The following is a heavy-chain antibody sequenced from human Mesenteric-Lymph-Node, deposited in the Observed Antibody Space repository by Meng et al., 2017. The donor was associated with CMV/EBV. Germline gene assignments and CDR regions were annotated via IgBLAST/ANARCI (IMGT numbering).Heavy chain of an antibody. V-gene: IGHV3-23*01. CDR2: ISGSGGTT. J-gene: IGHJ4*02. CDR3: AKEPYDGSGFYRDS. CDR1: GFTFGTYA. Sequence: GESLKISCAASGFTFGTYAMSWVRQAPGKGLEWVSSISGSGGTTYHVDSVKGRFTISRDNSRNTLYLQMNSLRVEDTALYYCAKEPYDGSGFYRDSWGQGALVTVSS. D-gene: IGHD3-22*01.